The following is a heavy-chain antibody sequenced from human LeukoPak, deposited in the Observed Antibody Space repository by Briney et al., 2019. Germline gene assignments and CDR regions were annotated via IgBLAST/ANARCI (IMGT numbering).Heavy chain of an antibody. CDR3: ASTGVSNYYDSSGYLN. V-gene: IGHV3-21*01. Sequence: GGSLRLSCAASGFTFSTYGMNWVRQPPGKGLEWVSSISDTSSYIYYADSVKGRFTISRDNAKNSLHLQMNSLRAEDTAVYYCASTGVSNYYDSSGYLNWGPGTLVTVPS. D-gene: IGHD3-22*01. CDR1: GFTFSTYG. CDR2: ISDTSSYI. J-gene: IGHJ4*02.